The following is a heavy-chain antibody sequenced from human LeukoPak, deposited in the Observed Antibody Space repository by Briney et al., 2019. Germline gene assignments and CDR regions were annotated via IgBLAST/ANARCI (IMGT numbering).Heavy chain of an antibody. CDR1: GYSISSGYY. J-gene: IGHJ6*02. CDR3: ARGFGGSYGLDV. D-gene: IGHD1-26*01. V-gene: IGHV4-38-2*02. Sequence: SETLSLTCTVSGYSISSGYYWGWIRQPPGKGLEWIGEINHSGSTNYNPSHKSRVTISVDTSKNQFSLKLSSVTAADTAVYYCARGFGGSYGLDVWGQGTTVTVSS. CDR2: INHSGST.